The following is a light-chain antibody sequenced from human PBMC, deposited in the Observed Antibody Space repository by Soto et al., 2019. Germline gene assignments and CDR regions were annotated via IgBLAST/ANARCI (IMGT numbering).Light chain of an antibody. CDR3: QQYGSLSWT. J-gene: IGKJ1*01. Sequence: LVMTQSPDTLSVSPWERATLLCRASQSVRNNLAWYQQKPGQAPRLLIYGAFNRATGIPARFSGSGSGTDFTLTISRLEPEDFAVYYCQQYGSLSWTFGQGTKVDIK. CDR2: GAF. CDR1: QSVRNN. V-gene: IGKV3-20*01.